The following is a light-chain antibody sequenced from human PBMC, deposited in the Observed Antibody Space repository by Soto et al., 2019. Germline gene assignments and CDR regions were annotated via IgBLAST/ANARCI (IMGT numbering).Light chain of an antibody. V-gene: IGKV3-11*01. J-gene: IGKJ2*01. CDR1: QSVGSY. Sequence: EIVLTQSPATLSLSSGERATFSCRASQSVGSYLAWYQQKPGQPPRLLIYDASNRATGIPARFSGSGSGTDFTLTIVALDPEDDAVYHCQQRSIWPRNTFGLGTKLEIK. CDR3: QQRSIWPRNT. CDR2: DAS.